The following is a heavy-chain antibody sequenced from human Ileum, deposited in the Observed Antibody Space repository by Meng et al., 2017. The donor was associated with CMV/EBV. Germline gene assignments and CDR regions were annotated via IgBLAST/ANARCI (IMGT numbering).Heavy chain of an antibody. V-gene: IGHV4-39*07. D-gene: IGHD1-26*01. Sequence: HLHALRPGLLQPAATLSLPCTASGDPLSSGSHSSAWFRHPPGKRLEWIGSMYFSGIADYNPSLKSRVTISLHATQKQFSLRLTSVTAADSAVYFCARDLTNKWFYYWGQGTLVTVSS. J-gene: IGHJ4*02. CDR3: ARDLTNKWFYY. CDR1: GDPLSSGSHS. CDR2: MYFSGIA.